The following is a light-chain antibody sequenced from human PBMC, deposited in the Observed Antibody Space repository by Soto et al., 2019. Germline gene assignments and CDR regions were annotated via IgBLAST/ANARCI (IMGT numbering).Light chain of an antibody. V-gene: IGLV2-11*01. Sequence: QSALTQPRSVSGSPGQSVTISCTGTSSDVGGYNYVSWYQQHPGKAPKLMIYDVSKRPSGVPDRFSGSKSGNTASLTISGLHAEDDADYYCCSYAGSSWVFGGGTKLTVL. J-gene: IGLJ3*02. CDR1: SSDVGGYNY. CDR2: DVS. CDR3: CSYAGSSWV.